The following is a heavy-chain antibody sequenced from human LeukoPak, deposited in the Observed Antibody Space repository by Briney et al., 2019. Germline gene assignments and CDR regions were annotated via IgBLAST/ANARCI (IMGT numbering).Heavy chain of an antibody. V-gene: IGHV1-18*04. CDR1: GYTFTSYG. CDR2: ISAYNGNT. J-gene: IGHJ3*02. Sequence: ASAKVSCKAPGYTFTSYGISWVRQAPGQGLEWMGWISAYNGNTNYAQKLQGRVTMTTDTSTSTAYMELRSLRSDDTAVYYCARVGHYYYGSGSYSPYDAFDIWGQGTMVTVSS. D-gene: IGHD3-10*01. CDR3: ARVGHYYYGSGSYSPYDAFDI.